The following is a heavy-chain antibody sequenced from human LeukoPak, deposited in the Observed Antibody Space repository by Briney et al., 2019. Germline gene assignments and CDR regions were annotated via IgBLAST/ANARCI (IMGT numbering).Heavy chain of an antibody. CDR2: LYRGGGT. CDR3: AWPSQSSGYSFQY. D-gene: IGHD3-22*01. V-gene: IGHV3-53*01. CDR1: GFTVSDNY. Sequence: GGSMTLSCAASGFTVSDNYNSWVRRAPGKRLELVSILYRGGGTYDADSLKGRFTISRDKNTLSLQMNSLRVEDTAVYYCAWPSQSSGYSFQYWGQGILVTVSS. J-gene: IGHJ4*02.